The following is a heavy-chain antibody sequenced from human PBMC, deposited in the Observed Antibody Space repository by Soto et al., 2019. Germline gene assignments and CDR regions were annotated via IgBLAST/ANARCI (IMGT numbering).Heavy chain of an antibody. CDR2: IIPIFGTA. CDR1: GGTFSSYA. D-gene: IGHD2-15*01. Sequence: QVQLVQSGAEVKKPGSSVKVSCKASGGTFSSYAISWVRQAPGQGLEWMGGIIPIFGTANYAQKFQGRVTITADESTSTAYMELSSLRSEDTAVYYCARTLGYCSGGSCYYNWYFDLWGRGTLVTVSS. V-gene: IGHV1-69*12. CDR3: ARTLGYCSGGSCYYNWYFDL. J-gene: IGHJ2*01.